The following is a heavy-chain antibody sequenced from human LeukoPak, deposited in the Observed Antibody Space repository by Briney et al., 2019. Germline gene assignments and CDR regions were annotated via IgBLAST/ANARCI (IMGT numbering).Heavy chain of an antibody. V-gene: IGHV1-69*05. CDR3: ARNDYVWGSYRYTESGYFDY. J-gene: IGHJ4*02. CDR1: GGTFSSYA. D-gene: IGHD3-16*02. CDR2: IIPTFGTA. Sequence: SVKVSCKASGGTFSSYAISWVRQAPGQGLEWMGGIIPTFGTANYAQKFQGRVTITTDESTSTAYMGLSSLRSEDTAVYYCARNDYVWGSYRYTESGYFDYWGQGTLVTVSS.